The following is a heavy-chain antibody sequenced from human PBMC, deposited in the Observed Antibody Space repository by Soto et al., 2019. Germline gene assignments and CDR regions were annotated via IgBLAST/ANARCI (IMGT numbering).Heavy chain of an antibody. V-gene: IGHV1-69*12. CDR3: AREDSGVYPRSYWYFDL. D-gene: IGHD2-15*01. J-gene: IGHJ2*01. CDR1: GGTFSSSA. CDR2: IIPIFGTA. Sequence: QVQLVQSGAEVKKPGSSVKVSGKASGGTFSSSASSWVRHAPGQGLEWMGGIIPIFGTANYAQKFQGRVTITADESTSTAYMELSSLRSEDTAVYYCAREDSGVYPRSYWYFDLWGRGTLVSVSS.